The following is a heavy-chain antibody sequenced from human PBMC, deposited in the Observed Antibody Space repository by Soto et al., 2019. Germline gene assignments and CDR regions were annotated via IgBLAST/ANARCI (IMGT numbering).Heavy chain of an antibody. CDR2: ISSGSSSTM. V-gene: IGHV3-48*01. Sequence: GGSLRLSCAASGFTISSYSMNWVRQAPGEGLEWVSFISSGSSSTMYYADSVKGRFTISRDNAKNSLYLQMNSLRAEDTAVYYCAQSLSLGYCSGGSCALWGQGTLVTVSS. CDR3: AQSLSLGYCSGGSCAL. CDR1: GFTISSYS. J-gene: IGHJ1*01. D-gene: IGHD2-15*01.